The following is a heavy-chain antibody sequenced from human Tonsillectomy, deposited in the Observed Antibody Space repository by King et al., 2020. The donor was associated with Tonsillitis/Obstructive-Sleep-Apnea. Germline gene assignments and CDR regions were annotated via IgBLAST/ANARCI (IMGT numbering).Heavy chain of an antibody. D-gene: IGHD3-10*01. CDR2: IYYSGST. J-gene: IGHJ4*02. Sequence: LQLQESGPGLVKPSETLSLTCTVSGDSISSSPYYWGWIRQPPGKGLEWIGSIYYSGSTYYNPSLKSRVSIYVDTSKNQLSLKLSSVTAADTAVYYCARSRDVGSGSYRPYFDYWGQGTLVTVSS. CDR3: ARSRDVGSGSYRPYFDY. V-gene: IGHV4-39*01. CDR1: GDSISSSPYY.